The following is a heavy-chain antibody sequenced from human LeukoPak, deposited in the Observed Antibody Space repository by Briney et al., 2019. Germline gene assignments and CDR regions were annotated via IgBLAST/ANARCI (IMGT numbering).Heavy chain of an antibody. V-gene: IGHV1-2*02. CDR3: ARVAVAGAHFDY. Sequence: SVKVSCKASGYTFTGYYMHWVRQAPGQGLEWMGWINPNSGGTNYAQKFQGRVTMTRDTSISTAYMELSRLRSEDTAVYYCARVAVAGAHFDYWGQGTLVTVSS. CDR2: INPNSGGT. CDR1: GYTFTGYY. D-gene: IGHD6-19*01. J-gene: IGHJ4*02.